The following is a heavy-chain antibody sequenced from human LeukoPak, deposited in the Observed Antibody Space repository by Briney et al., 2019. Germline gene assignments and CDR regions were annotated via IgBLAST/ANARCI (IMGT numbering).Heavy chain of an antibody. J-gene: IGHJ4*02. V-gene: IGHV4-59*01. D-gene: IGHD3-22*01. CDR1: GGSISSYY. CDR2: IYYSGST. Sequence: PSETLSLTCTVSGGSISSYYWSWIRQPPGKGLEWIGYIYYSGSTNYNPSLKSRVTISVDTSKNQFSLKLSSVTAADTAAYYCARVGSSGYYVYWGQGTLVTVSS. CDR3: ARVGSSGYYVY.